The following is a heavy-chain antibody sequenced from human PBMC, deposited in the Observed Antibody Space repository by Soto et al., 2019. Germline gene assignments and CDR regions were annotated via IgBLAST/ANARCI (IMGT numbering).Heavy chain of an antibody. CDR1: GGTFSSYA. CDR3: ARALTYYYDSSGYYWFDP. D-gene: IGHD3-22*01. V-gene: IGHV1-69*13. J-gene: IGHJ5*02. CDR2: IIPIFGTA. Sequence: SVKVSCKASGGTFSSYAISWVRQAPGQGLEWMGGIIPIFGTANYAQKFQGRVTITADESTSTAYMELSSLRSEDTAVYYCARALTYYYDSSGYYWFDPWGQGTLVTVS.